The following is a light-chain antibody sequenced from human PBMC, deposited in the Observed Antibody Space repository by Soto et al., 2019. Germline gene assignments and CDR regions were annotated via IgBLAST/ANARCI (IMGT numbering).Light chain of an antibody. CDR1: SSDVGAYDY. CDR3: SSFAGSNNFPYV. V-gene: IGLV2-8*01. J-gene: IGLJ1*01. Sequence: QSALTQPPSASGSPGQSVTISCTGTSSDVGAYDYVSWYQQHPGKAPKLMIYEINKRPSGVPDRFSGSKPGNTASLTVSGLQAEDEADYYCSSFAGSNNFPYVFGTGTRSPS. CDR2: EIN.